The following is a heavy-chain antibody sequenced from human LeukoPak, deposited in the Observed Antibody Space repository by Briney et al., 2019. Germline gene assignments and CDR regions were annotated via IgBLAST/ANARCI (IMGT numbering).Heavy chain of an antibody. V-gene: IGHV3-21*01. CDR1: GFIFNTYS. CDR2: ISSTTSYI. CDR3: AGPLSSGSPQGLPTSPHLDY. Sequence: PGGSLRLSCAASGFIFNTYSMNWVRQAPGKGLEWVSSISSTTSYIFYADSVNVRFTISRDNAKNSLYLQMPSLRAEDTAVYYCAGPLSSGSPQGLPTSPHLDYWGQGTLVTVSS. D-gene: IGHD3-10*01. J-gene: IGHJ4*02.